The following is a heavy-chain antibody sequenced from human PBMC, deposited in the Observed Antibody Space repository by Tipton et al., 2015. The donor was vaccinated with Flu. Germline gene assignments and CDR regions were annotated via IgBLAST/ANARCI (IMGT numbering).Heavy chain of an antibody. Sequence: SLRLSCEASGFNFGDYYMTWIRQAPGKGLEWLSCVSSSGATLYYADSVKGRFTVSRDNSKNSLSLQMDSLRLEDTAVYYCARDRKMTRGIVIKHSYLDYWGRGTLVTVSS. CDR2: VSSSGATL. V-gene: IGHV3-11*04. CDR1: GFNFGDYY. J-gene: IGHJ4*02. D-gene: IGHD3-10*01. CDR3: ARDRKMTRGIVIKHSYLDY.